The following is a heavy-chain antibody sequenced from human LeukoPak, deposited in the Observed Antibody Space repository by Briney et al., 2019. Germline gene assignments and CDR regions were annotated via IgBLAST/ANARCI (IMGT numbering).Heavy chain of an antibody. CDR1: GLTFSSYG. J-gene: IGHJ4*02. V-gene: IGHV3-33*01. D-gene: IGHD6-13*01. CDR2: IWYDGSNK. Sequence: GGSLRLSCAASGLTFSSYGMHWVRQAPGKGLEWAAVIWYDGSNKYYADSVKGRFTISRDNSKNTLYLQMSSLRAEDTAVYYCARGSSSWYFRGDDYWGQGTLVTVSS. CDR3: ARGSSSWYFRGDDY.